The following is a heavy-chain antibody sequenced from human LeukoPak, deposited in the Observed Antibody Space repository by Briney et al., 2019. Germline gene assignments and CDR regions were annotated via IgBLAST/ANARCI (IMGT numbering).Heavy chain of an antibody. Sequence: AGGSLRRSCAASGLTFNNHAMSWVRQAPGKGLEWVSSISTTGDSTYYADAAKGRFTISRDNSKNTLFLQMNSLRDEDTAVYYCANDLPGLDWFGNWGQGILVTVSS. J-gene: IGHJ4*02. CDR1: GLTFNNHA. V-gene: IGHV3-23*01. D-gene: IGHD3-10*01. CDR3: ANDLPGLDWFGN. CDR2: ISTTGDST.